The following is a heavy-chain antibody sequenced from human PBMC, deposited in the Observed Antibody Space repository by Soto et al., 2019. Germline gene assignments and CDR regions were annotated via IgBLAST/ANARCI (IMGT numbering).Heavy chain of an antibody. J-gene: IGHJ6*02. Sequence: GGSLRLSCAASGFTFSSYGMHWVRQAPGKGLEWVAVISYDGSNKYYADSVKGRFTISRDNSKNTLYLQMNSLRAEDTAVYYCAKDLAAAGRPYYYYYYGMDVWGQGTTVTVSS. D-gene: IGHD6-13*01. CDR3: AKDLAAAGRPYYYYYYGMDV. CDR2: ISYDGSNK. V-gene: IGHV3-30*18. CDR1: GFTFSSYG.